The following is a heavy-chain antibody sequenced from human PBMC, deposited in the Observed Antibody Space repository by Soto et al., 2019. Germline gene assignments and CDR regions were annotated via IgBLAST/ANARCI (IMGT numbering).Heavy chain of an antibody. CDR3: ARHTVATPPNWFDA. V-gene: IGHV4-59*08. D-gene: IGHD5-12*01. Sequence: SETLSLTCTVSGGSISSYYWSWIRQPPGKGLEWIGYIYYSGSTNYNPSLKSRVTISVDTSKNQFSLKLSSVTAADTAVYYCARHTVATPPNWFDAWGQGTLVTVPS. CDR2: IYYSGST. CDR1: GGSISSYY. J-gene: IGHJ5*02.